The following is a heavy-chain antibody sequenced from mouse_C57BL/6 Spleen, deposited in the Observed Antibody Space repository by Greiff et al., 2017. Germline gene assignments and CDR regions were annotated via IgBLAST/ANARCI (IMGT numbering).Heavy chain of an antibody. CDR2: IDPSDSET. CDR3: ARRAGTGYYAMAY. Sequence: QVQLQQPGAELARPGSSVKLSCKASGYTFTSYWMRWVKQRPIQGLEWIGNIDPSDSETHYNQKFKDKATLTVDKSSSTAYMQLSSLTSEDSAVYYCARRAGTGYYAMAYWGQGTSVTVSS. V-gene: IGHV1-52*01. D-gene: IGHD4-1*01. J-gene: IGHJ4*01. CDR1: GYTFTSYW.